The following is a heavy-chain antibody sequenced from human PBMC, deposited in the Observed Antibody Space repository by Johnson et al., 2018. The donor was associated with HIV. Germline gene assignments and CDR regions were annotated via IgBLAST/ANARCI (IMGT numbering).Heavy chain of an antibody. CDR2: IRYDGRNK. D-gene: IGHD1-26*01. CDR1: GFTFSSYA. CDR3: AREWDPRTPDAFDI. V-gene: IGHV3-30*02. Sequence: QVQLVESGGGVVQPGRSLRLSCAASGFTFSSYAIHWVRQAPGTGLEWVAFIRYDGRNKYYADSAKGRFHISSDNSKNTLYLQMNSLRAEDTAVYYCAREWDPRTPDAFDIWGQGTMVTVSS. J-gene: IGHJ3*02.